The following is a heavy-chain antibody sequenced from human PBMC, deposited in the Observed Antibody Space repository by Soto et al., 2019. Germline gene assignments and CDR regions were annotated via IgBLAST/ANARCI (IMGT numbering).Heavy chain of an antibody. CDR3: ARAGFSYGHLLF. J-gene: IGHJ4*02. CDR1: GGPIKTGDYY. D-gene: IGHD3-10*01. V-gene: IGHV4-30-4*01. Sequence: LSLTFNVSGGPIKTGDYYWNWIRQPPGKGLEWIGYVFYSGATNYSPSLKSRAAISMDTSKNQFSLSLTSVTAADTAVYYCARAGFSYGHLLFWGQGIRVTVSS. CDR2: VFYSGAT.